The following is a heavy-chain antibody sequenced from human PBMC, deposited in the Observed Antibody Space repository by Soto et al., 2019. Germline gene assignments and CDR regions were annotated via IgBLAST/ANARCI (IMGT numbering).Heavy chain of an antibody. D-gene: IGHD3-22*01. CDR2: ISYDGSDK. V-gene: IGHV3-30-3*01. CDR1: GFTFSSYA. J-gene: IGHJ4*02. CDR3: ARDYYKYYDSSGYYRSPAY. Sequence: GGSLRLCCAASGFTFSSYAMHWVRQAPGKGLEWVALISYDGSDKDYADSVKGRFTISRDNSRNTLFLQMNSLRAEDTAVYYCARDYYKYYDSSGYYRSPAYWGQGTLVTVSS.